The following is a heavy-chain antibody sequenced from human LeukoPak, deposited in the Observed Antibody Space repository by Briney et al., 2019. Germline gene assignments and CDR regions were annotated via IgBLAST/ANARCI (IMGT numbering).Heavy chain of an antibody. J-gene: IGHJ5*02. V-gene: IGHV2-70*11. CDR2: IDWDDDK. CDR3: ARLFRPYNWFDP. CDR1: GFSLNTSGMS. Sequence: SGPTLVKPTQTLTLTCTFSGFSLNTSGMSVSWIRQPPGKALEWLGRIDWDDDKYYSTSLRRRLTISKDTSKNQVVLTMTNMDPVDTGTYYCARLFRPYNWFDPWGQGTLVTVSS.